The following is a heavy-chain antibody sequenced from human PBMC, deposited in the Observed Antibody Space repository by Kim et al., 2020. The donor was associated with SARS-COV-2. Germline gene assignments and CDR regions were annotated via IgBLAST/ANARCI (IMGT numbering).Heavy chain of an antibody. J-gene: IGHJ4*02. CDR3: ARVAYYYGSGSQQFDY. V-gene: IGHV1-18*01. Sequence: KLQGRVTMTTDTSTSTAYMELRSLRSDDTAVYYCARVAYYYGSGSQQFDYWGQGTLVTVSS. D-gene: IGHD3-10*01.